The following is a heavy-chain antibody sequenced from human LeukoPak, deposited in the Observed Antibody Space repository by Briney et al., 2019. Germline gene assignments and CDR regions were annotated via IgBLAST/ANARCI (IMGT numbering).Heavy chain of an antibody. CDR2: ICPGDSDT. CDR3: ARLGGRLLYSSSPGVADY. Sequence: NHGESLKISCKGSGYSFTSYWIGWVRQMPGKGLEWMGIICPGDSDTRYSPSFQGQVTISADKSISTAYLQWSSLKASDTAMYYFARLGGRLLYSSSPGVADYWGQGTLVTVSS. D-gene: IGHD6-6*01. V-gene: IGHV5-51*01. J-gene: IGHJ4*02. CDR1: GYSFTSYW.